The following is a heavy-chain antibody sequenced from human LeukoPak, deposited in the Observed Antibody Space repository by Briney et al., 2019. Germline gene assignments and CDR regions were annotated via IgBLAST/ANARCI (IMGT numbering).Heavy chain of an antibody. D-gene: IGHD2-2*01. Sequence: SETLSLTCAVYGGSFSGYYWSWIRQPPGKGLEWIGEINHSGSTNYNPSLKSRVTISVDTSKNQFSLKLSSVTAADTAVYYCAREVACSSTSCYSVDPWGQGTLVTVSS. CDR1: GGSFSGYY. J-gene: IGHJ5*02. CDR2: INHSGST. V-gene: IGHV4-34*01. CDR3: AREVACSSTSCYSVDP.